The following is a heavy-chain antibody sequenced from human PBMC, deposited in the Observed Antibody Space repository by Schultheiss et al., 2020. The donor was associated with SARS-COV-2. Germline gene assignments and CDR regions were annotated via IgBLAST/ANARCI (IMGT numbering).Heavy chain of an antibody. Sequence: SQTLSLTCAVYGGSFSGYYWSWIRQPPGKGLEWIGEINHSGSTNYNPSLKSRVTISVDTSKNQFSLKLSSVTAADTAVYYCAGRYCSSTSCYASPVDIWGQGTTVTVSS. CDR1: GGSFSGYY. V-gene: IGHV4-34*01. D-gene: IGHD2-2*01. CDR2: INHSGST. J-gene: IGHJ6*02. CDR3: AGRYCSSTSCYASPVDI.